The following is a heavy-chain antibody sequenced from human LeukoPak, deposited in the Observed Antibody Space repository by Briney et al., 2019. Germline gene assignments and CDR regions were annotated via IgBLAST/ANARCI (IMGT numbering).Heavy chain of an antibody. CDR1: GFTFSSDW. CDR2: INSDGRTT. V-gene: IGHV3-74*01. CDR3: ARVKDGTRFDP. D-gene: IGHD5-24*01. Sequence: GGSLRLSCSASGFTFSSDWMHWVRQAPGKGLVWVSRINSDGRTTTYADSVKGRFTISRDNARNTLYLQMSSLSAEDTAVYFCARVKDGTRFDPRGQGTLVTVSS. J-gene: IGHJ5*02.